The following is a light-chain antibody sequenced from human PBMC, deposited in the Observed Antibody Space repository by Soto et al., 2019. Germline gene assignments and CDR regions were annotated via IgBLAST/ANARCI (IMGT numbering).Light chain of an antibody. Sequence: DIQMTQSPSSVSASVGDTVTITCRASQDILSWLAWYQQKPGEAPRLLIYASSNLQSGVPSRFSGSRSGTEFSLPISSLQPEDFATYYCQQPHTFPITFGPGTRLDIK. CDR1: QDILSW. V-gene: IGKV1-12*01. J-gene: IGKJ3*01. CDR3: QQPHTFPIT. CDR2: ASS.